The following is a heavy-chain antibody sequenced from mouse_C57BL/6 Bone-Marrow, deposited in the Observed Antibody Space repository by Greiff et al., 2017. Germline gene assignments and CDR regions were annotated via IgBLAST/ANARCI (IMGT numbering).Heavy chain of an antibody. D-gene: IGHD2-3*01. Sequence: VQLQQSGPGLVAPSQSLSITCTVSGFSLTSYGVSWVRQPPGQGLEWLGVIWGDGSTNYHSALISRLSISKDNSKSQVFLKLNSRRTDDTATYYCAKLGWTRICDGYYFDDWGQGTTLTVSS. CDR2: IWGDGST. CDR1: GFSLTSYG. J-gene: IGHJ2*01. CDR3: AKLGWTRICDGYYFDD. V-gene: IGHV2-3*01.